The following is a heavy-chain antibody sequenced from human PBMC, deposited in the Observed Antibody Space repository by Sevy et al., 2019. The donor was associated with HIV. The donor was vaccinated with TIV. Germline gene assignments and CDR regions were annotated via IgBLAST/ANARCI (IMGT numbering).Heavy chain of an antibody. V-gene: IGHV3-21*01. CDR2: ISSSSNYI. Sequence: GGSLRLSCAASGFTFSTYSMNWVRQAPGKGLEWVSSISSSSNYIYYANTVKGPFNIPRDNAKNSLYLQMNSLRAEDTALYYCARDGARITMVQGVMAYYHGMDVWGQGTTVTVSS. D-gene: IGHD3-10*01. CDR3: ARDGARITMVQGVMAYYHGMDV. CDR1: GFTFSTYS. J-gene: IGHJ6*02.